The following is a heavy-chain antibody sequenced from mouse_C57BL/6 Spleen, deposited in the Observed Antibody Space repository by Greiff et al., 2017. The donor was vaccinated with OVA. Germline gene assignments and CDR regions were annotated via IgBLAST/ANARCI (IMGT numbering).Heavy chain of an antibody. CDR1: GFSLTSYG. CDR2: IWSDGST. D-gene: IGHD2-2*01. CDR3: ARHEGGYDGAWFAY. V-gene: IGHV2-6-1*01. J-gene: IGHJ3*01. Sequence: VKLVESGPGLVAPSQSLSITCTVSGFSLTSYGVHWVRQPPGKGLEWLVVIWSDGSTTYNSALKSRLSISKDNSKSQVFLKMNSLQTDDTAMYYCARHEGGYDGAWFAYWGQGTLVTVSA.